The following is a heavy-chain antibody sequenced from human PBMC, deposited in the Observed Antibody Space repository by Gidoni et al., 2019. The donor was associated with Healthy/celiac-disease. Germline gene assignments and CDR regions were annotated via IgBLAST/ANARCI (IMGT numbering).Heavy chain of an antibody. Sequence: QVQLQQWRAGLLKPSETLSPTCAVHGGSFSVYDWSWIRQPPGKGLEWIGEINHSGSTNSNPPLKSRVTISVDTSKNQFSLKLSSVTAADTAVYYCARGIRDGYKESGKKFDYWGQGTLVTVSS. J-gene: IGHJ4*02. CDR1: GGSFSVYD. V-gene: IGHV4-34*01. CDR2: INHSGST. CDR3: ARGIRDGYKESGKKFDY. D-gene: IGHD5-12*01.